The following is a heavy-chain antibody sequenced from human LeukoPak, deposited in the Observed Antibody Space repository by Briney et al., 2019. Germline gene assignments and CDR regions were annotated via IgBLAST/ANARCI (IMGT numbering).Heavy chain of an antibody. Sequence: ASETLSLTCTVSGGSIRRSSYHWGWIRQPPGKGPEWIGSIYHSGSTYYNPSLKSRVTISVDTSNNQFSLKLSSVTAADTAVYYCARLPLCSGGSCYSGGFDYWGQGTLVTVSS. D-gene: IGHD2-15*01. CDR1: GGSIRRSSYH. CDR2: IYHSGST. V-gene: IGHV4-39*01. CDR3: ARLPLCSGGSCYSGGFDY. J-gene: IGHJ4*02.